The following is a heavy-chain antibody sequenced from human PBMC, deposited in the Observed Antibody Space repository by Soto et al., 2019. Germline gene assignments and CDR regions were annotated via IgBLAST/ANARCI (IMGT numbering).Heavy chain of an antibody. CDR3: ARDRLTGDRGEAVDI. Sequence: EVQLVESGGGLVQPGGSLRLSCAASGFTFSSYSMSWVRQGPGKGLEWVSYIDTSGSTTYYADSVKGRFAISRDNAKNSPYLQVNSLRDKDTAVYYCARDRLTGDRGEAVDIWGPGKVVNASS. CDR1: GFTFSSYS. V-gene: IGHV3-48*02. J-gene: IGHJ3*02. CDR2: IDTSGSTT. D-gene: IGHD7-27*01.